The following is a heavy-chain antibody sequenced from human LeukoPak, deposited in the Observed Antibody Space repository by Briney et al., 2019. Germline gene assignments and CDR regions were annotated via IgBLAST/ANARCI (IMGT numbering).Heavy chain of an antibody. J-gene: IGHJ4*02. Sequence: PGGSLRLSCAASGFTFSSYEMNWVRQAPGKGLEWVSYISSSGSTIYYADSVKGRFTISRDNAKNSLYLQMNSLRAEDTAVYYCARESITMVRGVGYFDYWGQGTLVTVSS. CDR1: GFTFSSYE. V-gene: IGHV3-48*03. CDR3: ARESITMVRGVGYFDY. D-gene: IGHD3-10*01. CDR2: ISSSGSTI.